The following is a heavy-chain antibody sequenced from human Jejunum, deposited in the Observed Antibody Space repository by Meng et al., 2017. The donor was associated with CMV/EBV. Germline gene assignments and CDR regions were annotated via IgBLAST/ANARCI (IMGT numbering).Heavy chain of an antibody. V-gene: IGHV3-7*01. D-gene: IGHD1-26*01. J-gene: IGHJ4*02. CDR2: IKPDGSDK. CDR3: GRSGGL. CDR1: GCTFSSHW. Sequence: LKISCAASGCTFSSHWMTWVRQAPGKGLEWVASIKPDGSDKYYVDSVKGRFTISRDNANNSLYLQMNSLRGEDTAVYYCGRSGGLWGQGTLVIVSS.